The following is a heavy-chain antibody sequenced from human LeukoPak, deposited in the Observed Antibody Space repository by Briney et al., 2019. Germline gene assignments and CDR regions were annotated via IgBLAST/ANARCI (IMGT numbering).Heavy chain of an antibody. J-gene: IGHJ4*02. V-gene: IGHV4-59*08. CDR1: GGSISSYY. D-gene: IGHD5-18*01. Sequence: SETLSLTCTVSGGSISSYYWSWIRQPPGKGLEWIGYIYYSGSTNYNPSLKSRVTISVDTSKNQFSLKLSSVIAADTAVYYCARSLSWIQLWFDYWGQGTLVTVSS. CDR2: IYYSGST. CDR3: ARSLSWIQLWFDY.